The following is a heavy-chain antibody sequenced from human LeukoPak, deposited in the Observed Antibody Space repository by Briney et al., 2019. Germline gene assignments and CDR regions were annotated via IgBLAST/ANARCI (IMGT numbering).Heavy chain of an antibody. CDR3: AKVICSSTSCYTLDYGMDV. V-gene: IGHV3-9*01. D-gene: IGHD2-2*02. CDR2: ISWNSGSI. Sequence: PGGSLRLSCAASGFTFDDYAMHWVRHAPGKGLEWVSGISWNSGSIGYADSVKGRFTISRDNAKNSLYLQMNSLRAEDTALYYCAKVICSSTSCYTLDYGMDVWGQGTTVTVSS. J-gene: IGHJ6*02. CDR1: GFTFDDYA.